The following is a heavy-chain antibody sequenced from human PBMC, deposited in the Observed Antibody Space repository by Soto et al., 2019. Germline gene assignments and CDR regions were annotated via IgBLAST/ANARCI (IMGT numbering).Heavy chain of an antibody. CDR1: GGTFSSYT. V-gene: IGHV1-69*08. J-gene: IGHJ2*01. CDR3: AGDGLDGSGSSFDL. Sequence: QVQLVQSGAEVKKPGSSVKVSCKASGGTFSSYTISWVRQAPGQGLEWMGRIIPILGIANYAQKFQGRVTITADKSTSTAYMELSSLSSEDTAVYYCAGDGLDGSGSSFDLWGRGTLVTVSS. D-gene: IGHD3-10*01. CDR2: IIPILGIA.